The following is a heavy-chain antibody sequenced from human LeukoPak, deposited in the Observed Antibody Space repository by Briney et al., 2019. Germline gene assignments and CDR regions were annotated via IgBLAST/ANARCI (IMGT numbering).Heavy chain of an antibody. CDR3: ARVASSSAP. J-gene: IGHJ5*02. V-gene: IGHV3-48*01. CDR1: GFTFSNYS. Sequence: GGSLRLSCAASGFTFSNYSMNWVRQAPGKGLEWVSSISSSSSTIYYADSVKGRFTISRDNAKNSLYLQMNSLRAEDTAVYYCARVASSSAPWGQGTLVTVSS. D-gene: IGHD6-6*01. CDR2: ISSSSSTI.